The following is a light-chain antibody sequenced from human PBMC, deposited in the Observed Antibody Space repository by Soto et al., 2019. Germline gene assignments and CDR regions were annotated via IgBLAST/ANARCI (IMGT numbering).Light chain of an antibody. V-gene: IGLV1-40*01. CDR2: GNS. CDR1: SSNIGAGYD. Sequence: QSVLTQPPSVSGAPGQRVTISCTGSSSNIGAGYDVHWYQQLPGTAPKLLIYGNSNRPSGVPDRFSGSKSGTSASLAITGLQAEDEADYYCQSYGSSLSCYVFGTGTKVTVL. CDR3: QSYGSSLSCYV. J-gene: IGLJ1*01.